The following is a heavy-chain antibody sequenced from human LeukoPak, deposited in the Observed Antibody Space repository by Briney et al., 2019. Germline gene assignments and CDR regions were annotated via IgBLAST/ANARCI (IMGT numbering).Heavy chain of an antibody. CDR1: GYTLTELS. J-gene: IGHJ6*02. CDR3: ATFQPSFYYYYGMDV. V-gene: IGHV1-24*01. CDR2: FDPEDGET. Sequence: ASVKVSCKVSGYTLTELSMHWVRQAPGKRLEWMGCFDPEDGETIYAQKFQGRVTMTEDTSTDTAYMELSSLRSEDTAVYYCATFQPSFYYYYGMDVWGQGTTVTVSS.